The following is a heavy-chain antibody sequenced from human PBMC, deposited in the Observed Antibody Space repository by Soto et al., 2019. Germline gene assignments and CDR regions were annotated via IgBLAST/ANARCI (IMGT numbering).Heavy chain of an antibody. CDR1: GYTFTSYA. CDR3: ARAHYSSSWLFDT. D-gene: IGHD6-13*01. CDR2: INAGNGNT. Sequence: ASVKVSCKASGYTFTSYAMHWVRQAPGQRLEWMGWINAGNGNTKYPQKFQGRVTITRDTSASTAYMELSSLRSEDTAGYYCARAHYSSSWLFDTGGEGTLVTFSS. J-gene: IGHJ5*02. V-gene: IGHV1-3*01.